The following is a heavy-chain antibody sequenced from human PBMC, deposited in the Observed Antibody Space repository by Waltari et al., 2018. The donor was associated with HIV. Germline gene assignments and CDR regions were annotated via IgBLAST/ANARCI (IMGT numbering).Heavy chain of an antibody. Sequence: QLQLQESGPGLVKPSETLSLTCTVSGGSISSSSYYWGWIRQPPGKGLEWIGSIYYSGSTYYNPSLKSRVTISVDTSKNQFSLKLSSVTAADTAVYYCARERLRYFDWPQGYFDLWGRGTLVTVSS. V-gene: IGHV4-39*07. CDR1: GGSISSSSYY. CDR3: ARERLRYFDWPQGYFDL. J-gene: IGHJ2*01. CDR2: IYYSGST. D-gene: IGHD3-9*01.